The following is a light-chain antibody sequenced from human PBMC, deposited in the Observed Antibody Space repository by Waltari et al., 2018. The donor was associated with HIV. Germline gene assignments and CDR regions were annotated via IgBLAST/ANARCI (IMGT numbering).Light chain of an antibody. CDR3: GTWDSSLSVGL. V-gene: IGLV1-51*01. Sequence: QFVLTQAPPVSAAPGHNVTHSCSGSSSNIGNTYVPRYQHFPGTAPKLLIYDINKRPSGIPDRFSGSKSGTSATLAIAGLQTGDEADYYCGTWDSSLSVGLFGGGTKVTVL. CDR2: DIN. J-gene: IGLJ3*02. CDR1: SSNIGNTY.